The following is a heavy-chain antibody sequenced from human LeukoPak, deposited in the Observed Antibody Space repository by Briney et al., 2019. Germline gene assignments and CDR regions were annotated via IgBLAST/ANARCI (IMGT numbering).Heavy chain of an antibody. Sequence: GGSLRLSCAASGFTFSSYAMSWVRQVPGKGLEWVSAISGSGGSTYYADSVKGRFTISRDNSKSTLYLQMNNLRAEDTAVYYCAKHWSYCSTTSCFFNYYYYYMDVWGKGTTVTVSS. CDR3: AKHWSYCSTTSCFFNYYYYYMDV. J-gene: IGHJ6*03. CDR1: GFTFSSYA. CDR2: ISGSGGST. V-gene: IGHV3-23*01. D-gene: IGHD2-2*01.